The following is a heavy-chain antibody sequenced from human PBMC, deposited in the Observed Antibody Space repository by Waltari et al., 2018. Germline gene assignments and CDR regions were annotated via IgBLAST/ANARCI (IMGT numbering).Heavy chain of an antibody. J-gene: IGHJ6*03. Sequence: QVQLVQSGAEVKKPGSSVTVSGKASAVTFSSYASRWARQAPGQGLEWMGGIIPIFGTANYAQKFQGRVTITTDESTSTAYMELSSLRSEDTAVYYCARSVRGSYYYYMDVWGKGTTVTVSS. V-gene: IGHV1-69*05. CDR3: ARSVRGSYYYYMDV. CDR2: IIPIFGTA. D-gene: IGHD1-1*01. CDR1: AVTFSSYA.